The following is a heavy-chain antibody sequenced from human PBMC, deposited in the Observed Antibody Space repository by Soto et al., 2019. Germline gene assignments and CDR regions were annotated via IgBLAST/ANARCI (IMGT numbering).Heavy chain of an antibody. CDR1: GGSISSGDYY. Sequence: SETLSLTCTVSGGSISSGDYYWSWIRQPPGKGLEWIGYIYYSGSTYYNPSLKSRVTISVDTSKNQFSLKLSSVTAADTAVYYCARDLRRGGIYYYYYYDMDVWGQGTTVTVSS. V-gene: IGHV4-30-4*01. CDR2: IYYSGST. J-gene: IGHJ6*02. D-gene: IGHD2-15*01. CDR3: ARDLRRGGIYYYYYYDMDV.